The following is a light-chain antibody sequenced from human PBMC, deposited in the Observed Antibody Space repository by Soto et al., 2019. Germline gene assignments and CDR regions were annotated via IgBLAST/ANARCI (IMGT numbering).Light chain of an antibody. CDR3: QHGHNTPPT. Sequence: DIQMTQSPSSLSASVGDRVTISCRASQNIYKYLNWYQQKPGKAPNLLVYGSSSLRRGVPSRFSGSGSGTDFTLTISSLPPEDFATYYCQHGHNTPPTFGQGTRLEIQ. J-gene: IGKJ5*01. V-gene: IGKV1-39*01. CDR1: QNIYKY. CDR2: GSS.